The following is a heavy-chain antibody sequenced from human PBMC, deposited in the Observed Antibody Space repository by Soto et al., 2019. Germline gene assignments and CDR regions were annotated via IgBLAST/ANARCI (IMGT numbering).Heavy chain of an antibody. CDR2: IYHSGST. Sequence: SETLSLTCAVSGGSISSSNWWSWVRQPPGKGLEWIGEIYHSGSTNYNPSLKSRVTISVDKSKNQFSLKLSSVTAADTAVYYCARGPGWLGHRSYYFDYWGQGTLVTVSS. V-gene: IGHV4-4*02. CDR3: ARGPGWLGHRSYYFDY. D-gene: IGHD6-19*01. CDR1: GGSISSSNW. J-gene: IGHJ4*02.